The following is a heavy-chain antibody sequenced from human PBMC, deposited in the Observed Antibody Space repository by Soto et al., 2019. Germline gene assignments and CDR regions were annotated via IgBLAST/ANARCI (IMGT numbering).Heavy chain of an antibody. CDR2: IIPIFGTA. Sequence: QVQLVQSGAEVKKPGSSVKVSCKASGGTFSSYAISWVRQAPGQGLEWMGGIIPIFGTANYAQKGQGRVTITADEATSTAYMELSSLRSEDTAVYYCARVLVRDYYDSSGRNWFDPWGQGTLVTVSS. CDR3: ARVLVRDYYDSSGRNWFDP. J-gene: IGHJ5*02. CDR1: GGTFSSYA. V-gene: IGHV1-69*01. D-gene: IGHD3-22*01.